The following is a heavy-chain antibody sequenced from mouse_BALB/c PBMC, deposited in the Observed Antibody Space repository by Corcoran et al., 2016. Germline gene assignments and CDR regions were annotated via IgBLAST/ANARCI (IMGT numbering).Heavy chain of an antibody. V-gene: IGHV14-3*02. CDR3: AIWDLYCDV. D-gene: IGHD1-1*02. CDR1: GFNIKDTY. Sequence: EVQLQQSGAELVKPGAPVKLSCTASGFNIKDTYMHWVKKRAEQGLEWIGRIDPANGNTKYDPKFQGKATRTADTSSNTAYLQLSSLTSEDTAVYYCAIWDLYCDVWGAGATVTVSS. CDR2: IDPANGNT. J-gene: IGHJ1*01.